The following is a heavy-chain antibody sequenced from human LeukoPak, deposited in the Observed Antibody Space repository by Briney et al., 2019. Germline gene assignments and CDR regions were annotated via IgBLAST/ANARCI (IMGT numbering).Heavy chain of an antibody. CDR1: GGSISTYY. CDR3: ARLHWNDHFYGMDV. D-gene: IGHD1-1*01. V-gene: IGHV4-59*08. CDR2: IYYSGST. Sequence: SETLSLTCTVSGGSISTYYWSWIRQPPGKGLEWIGYIYYSGSTNYSPSLKSRVTMSVDTSKDQFSLKLSSVTAADTAMYYCARLHWNDHFYGMDVWGQGTTVTVSS. J-gene: IGHJ6*02.